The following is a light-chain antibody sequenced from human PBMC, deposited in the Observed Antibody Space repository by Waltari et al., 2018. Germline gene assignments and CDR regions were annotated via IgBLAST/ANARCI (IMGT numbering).Light chain of an antibody. CDR2: DVS. J-gene: IGLJ3*02. CDR1: GSDIGAYDF. Sequence: QSALTQPASVSGSLGQSITISCTGSGSDIGAYDFVSWYQQYPGKPPKLIIYDVSTRPSVVSKRFSGAKSGNTASLAISGLQAEDEADYYCISYTNTYTLGLFGGGTKLTVL. CDR3: ISYTNTYTLGL. V-gene: IGLV2-14*03.